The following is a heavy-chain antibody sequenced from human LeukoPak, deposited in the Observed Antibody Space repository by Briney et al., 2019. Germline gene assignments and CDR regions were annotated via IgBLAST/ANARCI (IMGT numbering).Heavy chain of an antibody. CDR2: IYYSGST. J-gene: IGHJ4*02. V-gene: IGHV4-39*01. D-gene: IGHD6-19*01. Sequence: SETLSLTCTVSGGSISSSSYYWGWIRQPPGKGLEWIGHIYYSGSTYYSPSLQSRITISVDPSKNQFSLKLSSVTAADTAVYYCARTSVYSSGADYWGQGTLVTVSS. CDR3: ARTSVYSSGADY. CDR1: GGSISSSSYY.